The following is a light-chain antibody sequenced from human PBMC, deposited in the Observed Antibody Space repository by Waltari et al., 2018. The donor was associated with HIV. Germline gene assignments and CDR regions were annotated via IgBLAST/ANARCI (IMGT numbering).Light chain of an antibody. J-gene: IGLJ1*01. CDR1: SSDVGGYNR. V-gene: IGLV2-8*01. Sequence: QSALTQPPSASGSPGQSVTISCTGTSSDVGGYNRVSWYQQHPGKAPQLMIYDVNKRPSGVPDRFSGSKSGNTASLTVSGLQAEDEADYYCCSHADITYVFGTGTKVTVL. CDR2: DVN. CDR3: CSHADITYV.